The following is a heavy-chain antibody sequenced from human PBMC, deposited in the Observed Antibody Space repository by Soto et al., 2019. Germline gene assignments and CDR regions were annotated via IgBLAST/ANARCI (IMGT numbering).Heavy chain of an antibody. Sequence: SETLSLTCTVSGGSISSYYWSWIRQPPGKGLEWIGYIYYSGSTNYNPSLKSRVTISVDTSKNQFSLKLSSVTAADTAVYYCAKINSSGWYQLDYWGQGTLVTVSS. CDR3: AKINSSGWYQLDY. J-gene: IGHJ4*02. CDR1: GGSISSYY. V-gene: IGHV4-59*01. D-gene: IGHD6-19*01. CDR2: IYYSGST.